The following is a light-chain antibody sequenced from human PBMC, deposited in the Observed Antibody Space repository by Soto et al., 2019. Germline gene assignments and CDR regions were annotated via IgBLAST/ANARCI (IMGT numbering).Light chain of an antibody. J-gene: IGKJ4*02. CDR1: QSVLFSINQKNY. Sequence: DIVLTQSPDSVAVSLGERATINCKSSQSVLFSINQKNYLAWYHQKPGQPPKLLIYWASIRESGVPTRFSGSGSWTNFTLTISSLQAEDAAVYYCQQYYTTPPTFGRGTKVEVK. CDR3: QQYYTTPPT. V-gene: IGKV4-1*01. CDR2: WAS.